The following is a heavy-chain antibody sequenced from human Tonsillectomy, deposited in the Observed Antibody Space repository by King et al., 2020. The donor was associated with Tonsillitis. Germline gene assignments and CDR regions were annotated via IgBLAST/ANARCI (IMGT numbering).Heavy chain of an antibody. D-gene: IGHD3-3*01. Sequence: VQLVESGGGVVQPGRSLRLSCAASGFTFSSYGMHWVRQAPGKGLEWVAVIWYDGSNKYYADSVKGRFTISRDNSKNTLYLQMNSLRAEDTAVYYCAREGYDFWSGLFDYWGQGTLVTVSS. J-gene: IGHJ4*02. V-gene: IGHV3-33*01. CDR2: IWYDGSNK. CDR3: AREGYDFWSGLFDY. CDR1: GFTFSSYG.